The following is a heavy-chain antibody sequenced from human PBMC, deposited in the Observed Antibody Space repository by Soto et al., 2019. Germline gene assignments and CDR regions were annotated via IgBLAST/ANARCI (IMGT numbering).Heavy chain of an antibody. CDR1: GFIFNEYG. D-gene: IGHD2-15*01. CDR2: IWYDGSNK. Sequence: VQLVESGGGVVQPGRSLRLSCAASGFIFNEYGMHWVRQAPGKGLEWVAVIWYDGSNKYYADSVKGRFTCSRDNSKNTMSLQMNSLRVEDTAVYYCARWGCSGSNCNLNQRSFDLWGQGTLVTVSS. CDR3: ARWGCSGSNCNLNQRSFDL. J-gene: IGHJ4*02. V-gene: IGHV3-33*03.